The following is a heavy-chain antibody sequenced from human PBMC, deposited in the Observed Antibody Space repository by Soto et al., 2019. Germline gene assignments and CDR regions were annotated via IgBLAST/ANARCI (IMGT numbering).Heavy chain of an antibody. V-gene: IGHV1-2*04. J-gene: IGHJ3*02. Sequence: ASVKVSCKASGYTFTGYYMHWVRQAPGQGLEWMGWINPNSGGTNYAQKFQGWVTMTRDTSISTAYMELSRLRSDDTAVYYCARGSSTIPRWGAFDIWGQGTMVTVSS. D-gene: IGHD5-12*01. CDR2: INPNSGGT. CDR3: ARGSSTIPRWGAFDI. CDR1: GYTFTGYY.